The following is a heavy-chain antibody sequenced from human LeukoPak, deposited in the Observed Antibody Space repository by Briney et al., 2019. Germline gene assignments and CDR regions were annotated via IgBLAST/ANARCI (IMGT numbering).Heavy chain of an antibody. CDR1: GFTFGSYA. V-gene: IGHV3-30-3*01. CDR3: AKDQGKSGDAFDI. J-gene: IGHJ3*02. Sequence: GRSLRLSCAASGFTFGSYAIHWVRQAPGKGLEWVAVISYDGCNKYYADSVKDRFTISRDNSKNTLYLQMNSLRAEDTAVYYCAKDQGKSGDAFDIWGQGTMVTVSS. CDR2: ISYDGCNK. D-gene: IGHD1-26*01.